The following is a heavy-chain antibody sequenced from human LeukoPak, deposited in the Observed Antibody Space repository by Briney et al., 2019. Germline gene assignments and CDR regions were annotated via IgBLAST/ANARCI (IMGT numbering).Heavy chain of an antibody. CDR1: GFTFSSYG. V-gene: IGHV3-33*06. J-gene: IGHJ4*02. Sequence: PGGSLRLSCAASGFTFSSYGMHWVRQAPGKGLEWVAVIWYDGSNKYYGDSVRGRFTISRDDSKKTLYLQMNSLRAEDTAVYYCAKAAKYQLLLFDYWGQGTLVTVSS. CDR3: AKAAKYQLLLFDY. CDR2: IWYDGSNK. D-gene: IGHD2-2*01.